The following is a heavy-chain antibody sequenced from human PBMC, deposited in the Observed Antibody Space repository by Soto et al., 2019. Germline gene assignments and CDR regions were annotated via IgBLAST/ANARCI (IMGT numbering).Heavy chain of an antibody. CDR2: NSAYNGNT. V-gene: IGHV1-18*01. CDR1: GYTFSSYG. CDR3: ARGGKLCTTGVCTFSDMVV. Sequence: QVQLVQSGAEVKKPGASVKVSCKASGYTFSSYGISWVRQAPGQGLEWMGWNSAYNGNTNHAHKFRGRVTMTTDKSTSTAYMDLRMLRPDDSAVYYCARGGKLCTTGVCTFSDMVVWCQEITVTVSS. D-gene: IGHD2-8*01. J-gene: IGHJ6*02.